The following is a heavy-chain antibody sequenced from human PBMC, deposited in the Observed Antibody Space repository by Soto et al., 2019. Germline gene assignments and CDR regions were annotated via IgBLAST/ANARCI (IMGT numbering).Heavy chain of an antibody. J-gene: IGHJ4*02. V-gene: IGHV1-2*04. Sequence: GASVKVSSKTCGYSFTDYKLHWVRQAPGQGLEWMGWVDPNGGGSNSAQKFQGSVTMTWDTSITTAYLDLTRLTTNDTATYFCATWVDYGDFEGFDFWGQGTLFTVPA. D-gene: IGHD4-17*01. CDR3: ATWVDYGDFEGFDF. CDR1: GYSFTDYK. CDR2: VDPNGGGS.